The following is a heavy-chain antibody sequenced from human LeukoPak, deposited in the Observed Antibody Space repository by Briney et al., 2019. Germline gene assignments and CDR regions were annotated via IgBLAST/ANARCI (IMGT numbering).Heavy chain of an antibody. V-gene: IGHV1-69*01. Sequence: SVKVSCKASGGTFSSYAISWVRQAPGQGLEWMGGIIPIFGTANYAQKFQGRVTVTADESTSTAYMELSSLRSEDTAVYYCASRYGSGSYYKTNWFDPWGQGTLVTVSS. D-gene: IGHD3-10*01. J-gene: IGHJ5*02. CDR3: ASRYGSGSYYKTNWFDP. CDR1: GGTFSSYA. CDR2: IIPIFGTA.